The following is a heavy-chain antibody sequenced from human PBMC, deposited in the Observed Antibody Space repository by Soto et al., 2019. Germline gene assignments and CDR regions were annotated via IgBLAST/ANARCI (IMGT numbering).Heavy chain of an antibody. Sequence: QLQLQESGSGLVKPSQTLSLTCAVSGGSISSGGYSWSWIRQPPGKGLEWIGYISHSGSTYYNPALKSRVTISVDTSKNHYSLKLSSVTAADTAVYYCARGAPVVNVYWGQGTLVTVSS. D-gene: IGHD2-15*01. V-gene: IGHV4-30-2*01. CDR3: ARGAPVVNVY. J-gene: IGHJ4*02. CDR1: GGSISSGGYS. CDR2: ISHSGST.